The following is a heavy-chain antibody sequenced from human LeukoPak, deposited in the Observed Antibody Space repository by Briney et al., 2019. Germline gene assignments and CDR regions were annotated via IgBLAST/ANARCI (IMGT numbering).Heavy chain of an antibody. CDR1: GFTFSSYG. J-gene: IGHJ5*02. CDR3: AKSPPRSWYDEWFDP. D-gene: IGHD6-13*01. CDR2: ISGSGGST. Sequence: PGGTLRLSCAASGFTFSSYGMSWVRQAPGKGLEWVSAISGSGGSTYCADSVKGRFTISRDNSKNTLYLQMNSLRAEDTAVYYCAKSPPRSWYDEWFDPWGQGTLVTVSS. V-gene: IGHV3-23*01.